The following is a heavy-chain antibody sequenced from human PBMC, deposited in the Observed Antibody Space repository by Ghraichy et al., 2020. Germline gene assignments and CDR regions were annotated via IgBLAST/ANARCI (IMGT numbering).Heavy chain of an antibody. CDR1: GDSIRSHS. Sequence: SETLSLTCSVSGDSIRSHSWSWIRQPPGKGLEWIGYMYYTGSTSYNPSLRSRVTISADTSNNQFSLKLNSVTTADTAVYFCARVGTRGDGRRETPALVDFWGRGTLVSVSS. CDR2: MYYTGST. D-gene: IGHD1-14*01. J-gene: IGHJ4*02. V-gene: IGHV4-59*11. CDR3: ARVGTRGDGRRETPALVDF.